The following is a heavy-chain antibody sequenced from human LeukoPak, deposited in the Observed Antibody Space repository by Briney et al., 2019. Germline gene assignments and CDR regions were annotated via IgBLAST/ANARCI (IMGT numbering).Heavy chain of an antibody. CDR1: GGSISSGSYY. D-gene: IGHD3-3*01. J-gene: IGHJ5*02. CDR2: IYTSGST. V-gene: IGHV4-61*02. CDR3: ARDSYPITIFGVSWFDP. Sequence: SETLSLTCTVSGGSISSGSYYWSWIRQPAGKGLEWIGRIYTSGSTNYNPSLKSRVTISVDTSKNQFSLKLSSVTAADTAVYYCARDSYPITIFGVSWFDPWGQGTLVTVSS.